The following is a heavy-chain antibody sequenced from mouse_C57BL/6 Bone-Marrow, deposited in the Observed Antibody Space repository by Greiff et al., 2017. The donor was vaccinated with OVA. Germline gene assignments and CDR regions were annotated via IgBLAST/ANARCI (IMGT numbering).Heavy chain of an antibody. CDR1: GFSLTSYG. D-gene: IGHD1-1*01. V-gene: IGHV2-5*01. CDR2: IWRGGST. CDR3: AKGNTTVVGGYYFDY. Sequence: QVQLKESGPGLVQPSQSLSITCTVSGFSLTSYGVHWVRQSPGKGLEWLGVIWRGGSTDYNAAFMSRLSITKDNSKSQVFFKMNSLQADDTAIYYCAKGNTTVVGGYYFDYWGQGTTLTVSS. J-gene: IGHJ2*01.